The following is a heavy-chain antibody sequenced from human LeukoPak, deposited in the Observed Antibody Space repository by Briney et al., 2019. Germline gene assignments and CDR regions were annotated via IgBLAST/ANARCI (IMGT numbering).Heavy chain of an antibody. Sequence: SGGSLRLSCAASGFTFSSYAMSWVRQAPGKGLEWVSAISGSGGSTYYADSVKGRFTISRDNSKSTLYLQMNSLRAEDTAVYYCAKAKRNYDFWSGYSNYWGQGTLVTVSS. J-gene: IGHJ4*02. D-gene: IGHD3-3*01. CDR2: ISGSGGST. V-gene: IGHV3-23*01. CDR3: AKAKRNYDFWSGYSNY. CDR1: GFTFSSYA.